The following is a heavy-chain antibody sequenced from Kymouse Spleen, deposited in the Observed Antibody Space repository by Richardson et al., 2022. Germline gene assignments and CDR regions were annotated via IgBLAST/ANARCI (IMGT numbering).Heavy chain of an antibody. D-gene: IGHD6-6*01. J-gene: IGHJ4*02. CDR1: GFTFSSYG. Sequence: QVQLVESGGGVVQPGRSLRLSCAASGFTFSSYGMHWVRQAPGKGLEWVAVIWYDGSNKYYADSVKGRFTISRDNSKNTLYLQMNSLRAEDTAVYYCALEYSSSDYWGQGTLVTVSS. CDR3: ALEYSSSDY. V-gene: IGHV3-33*01. CDR2: IWYDGSNK.